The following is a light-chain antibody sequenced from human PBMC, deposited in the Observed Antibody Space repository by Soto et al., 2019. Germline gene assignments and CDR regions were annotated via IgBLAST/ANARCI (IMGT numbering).Light chain of an antibody. V-gene: IGLV2-14*01. CDR2: EVS. CDR1: SSDVGGYDY. Sequence: QAALTQPASVSGSPGQSITISCTGTSSDVGGYDYVSWYQQYPDKAPKLMIFEVSNRPSGVSNRFSGSKSGNTASLTISGLQTEDEADYYCSAYAGSSVLFGGGTQADRP. CDR3: SAYAGSSVL. J-gene: IGLJ2*01.